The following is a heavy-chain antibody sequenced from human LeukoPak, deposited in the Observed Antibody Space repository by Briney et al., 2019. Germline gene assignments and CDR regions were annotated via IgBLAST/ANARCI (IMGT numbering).Heavy chain of an antibody. D-gene: IGHD2-2*01. CDR2: INPNSGRT. CDR1: GYTFTSYY. J-gene: IGHJ5*02. Sequence: ASVTVSCKPSGYTFTSYYMHWVRQAPGQGLEWMGWINPNSGRTNYAQKFQGWVTMTRDTHISTAYMELSRLRSDDTAVYYCARDRASENCSSTSCYYYNWFDPWGQGTLVTVSS. CDR3: ARDRASENCSSTSCYYYNWFDP. V-gene: IGHV1-2*04.